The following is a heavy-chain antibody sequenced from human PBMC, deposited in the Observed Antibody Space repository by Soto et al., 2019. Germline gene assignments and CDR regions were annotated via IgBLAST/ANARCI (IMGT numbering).Heavy chain of an antibody. CDR3: ARGGSEYMLYWYFDL. V-gene: IGHV3-33*01. CDR2: IWYDGSKK. Sequence: QVQLVESGGGVVQPGRSLRLSCAASGFIFSSYGIHWVRQAPGKGLEWVAVIWYDGSKKYYADSVKGRFTISRDNSKNTLNLHMSSLRAEDTAVYSCARGGSEYMLYWYFDLWGRGTLVTVSS. D-gene: IGHD5-18*01. CDR1: GFIFSSYG. J-gene: IGHJ2*01.